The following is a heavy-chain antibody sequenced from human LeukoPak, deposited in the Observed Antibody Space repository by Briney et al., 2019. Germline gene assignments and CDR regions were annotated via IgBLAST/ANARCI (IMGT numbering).Heavy chain of an antibody. J-gene: IGHJ4*02. CDR2: IFHSGST. Sequence: SETLSLTCTVSGGSISGSPDYWGWIRQAPKKGLEWTGIIFHSGSTYYNPSLKSRVAISVDTSKNQVSLKLSFVTAADTAVYYCARRYCSGGVCYYFDYWGQGTLVTVSS. CDR1: GGSISGSPDY. V-gene: IGHV4-39*01. D-gene: IGHD2-15*01. CDR3: ARRYCSGGVCYYFDY.